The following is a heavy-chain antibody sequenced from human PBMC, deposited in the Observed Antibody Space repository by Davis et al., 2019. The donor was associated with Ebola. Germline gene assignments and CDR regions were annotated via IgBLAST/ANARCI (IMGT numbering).Heavy chain of an antibody. CDR3: ARDVTL. Sequence: SETLSLTCTVSGGSINNYFWSWIRQPPGKRLEWIGYIHYSGSTNYNPSLKSRVTISVDTSKNQFSLKLSSVTAADTAVYYCARDVTLWGQGTLVTVSS. V-gene: IGHV4-59*01. J-gene: IGHJ4*02. CDR1: GGSINNYF. CDR2: IHYSGST.